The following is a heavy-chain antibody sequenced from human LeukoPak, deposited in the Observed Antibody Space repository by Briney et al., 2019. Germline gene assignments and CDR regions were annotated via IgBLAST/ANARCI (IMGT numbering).Heavy chain of an antibody. V-gene: IGHV4-34*01. D-gene: IGHD5-18*01. J-gene: IGHJ4*02. Sequence: SETLSLTCAVYGGSFSGHYWSWIRQPPGKGLEWIGYIYHSGSTYYNPSLKSRVTISVDRSKNQFSLKLSSVTAADTAVYYCAREGRGYSYGYIDYWGQGTLVTVSS. CDR2: IYHSGST. CDR3: AREGRGYSYGYIDY. CDR1: GGSFSGHY.